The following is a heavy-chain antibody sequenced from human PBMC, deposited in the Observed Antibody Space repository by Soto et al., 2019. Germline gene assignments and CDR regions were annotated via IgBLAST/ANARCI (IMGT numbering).Heavy chain of an antibody. CDR1: GGSFSGYY. D-gene: IGHD3-10*01. CDR2: INHSGST. Sequence: QVQLQQWGAGLLKPSETLSLTCAVYGGSFSGYYWSWIRQPPGKGLEWIGEINHSGSTNYNPSLKRPGTLPVDTSKNQVSLKLSSVTAADTAVYYCARGGRRSTMVRGVDYWGQGTLVTVSS. J-gene: IGHJ4*02. V-gene: IGHV4-34*01. CDR3: ARGGRRSTMVRGVDY.